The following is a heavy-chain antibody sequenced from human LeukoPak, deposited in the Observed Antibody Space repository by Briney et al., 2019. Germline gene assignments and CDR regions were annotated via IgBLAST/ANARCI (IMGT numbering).Heavy chain of an antibody. CDR1: GFSLRTSGVA. J-gene: IGHJ4*02. D-gene: IGHD6-25*01. CDR2: IYWDDDK. Sequence: SGPTLVKPKQSLTLNCTFSGFSLRTSGVAVGWIRQPPGKALEWLALIYWDDDKRYSPSLKSRLTITKDTSRNQVVLTMTNMDPVDTATYYCAHRRGGSGWATSYFDYCGQGTLVTVAS. CDR3: AHRRGGSGWATSYFDY. V-gene: IGHV2-5*02.